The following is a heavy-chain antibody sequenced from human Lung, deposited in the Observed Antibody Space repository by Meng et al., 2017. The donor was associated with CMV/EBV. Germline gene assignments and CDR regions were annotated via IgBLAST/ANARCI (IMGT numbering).Heavy chain of an antibody. D-gene: IGHD6-19*01. CDR1: GGSISSSNW. Sequence: VQLQESAPGLVKPSGTLSLTSAVSGGSISSSNWWSWVRQPPGKGLEWIGEIYHSGSTNYNPSLKSRVTISVDKSKNQFSLKLSSVTAADTAVYYCASFPPPGKQWLVTDYWGQGTLVTVSS. V-gene: IGHV4-4*02. CDR2: IYHSGST. CDR3: ASFPPPGKQWLVTDY. J-gene: IGHJ4*02.